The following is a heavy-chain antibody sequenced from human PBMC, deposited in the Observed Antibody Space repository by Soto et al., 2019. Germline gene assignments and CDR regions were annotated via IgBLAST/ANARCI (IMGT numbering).Heavy chain of an antibody. CDR3: ARVKYYYDSSGYHYDAFDI. CDR1: GYTFTSYD. CDR2: MNPNSGNT. Sequence: GESLKISCKASGYTFTSYDINWVRQATGQGLEWMGWMNPNSGNTGYAQKFQGRVTMTRNTSISTAYMELSSLRSEDTAVYYCARVKYYYDSSGYHYDAFDIWGQGTMVTVSS. D-gene: IGHD3-22*01. V-gene: IGHV1-8*01. J-gene: IGHJ3*02.